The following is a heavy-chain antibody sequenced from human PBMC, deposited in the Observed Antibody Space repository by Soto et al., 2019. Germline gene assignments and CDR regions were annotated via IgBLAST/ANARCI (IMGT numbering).Heavy chain of an antibody. Sequence: GWSLRLSCAASGFHFSSYAMNWVRQTPDKGLEWLSYISDSGSTIHYADSVKGRFTISRDNAKNSLYLQMNSLRADDTAVYYCTRDGSWGQGTLVTVSS. V-gene: IGHV3-48*01. CDR3: TRDGS. J-gene: IGHJ5*02. CDR2: ISDSGSTI. CDR1: GFHFSSYA. D-gene: IGHD5-12*01.